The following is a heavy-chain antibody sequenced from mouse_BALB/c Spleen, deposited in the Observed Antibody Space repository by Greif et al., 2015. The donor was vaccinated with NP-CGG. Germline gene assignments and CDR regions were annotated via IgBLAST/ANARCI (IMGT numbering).Heavy chain of an antibody. CDR1: GFTFSSYG. CDR2: ISSGGSYT. Sequence: EVMLVESGGDLVKPGGSLKLSCAASGFTFSSYGMSWVRQTPDKRLEWVATISSGGSYTYYPDSVKGRFTISRDNAKNTLYLQMSSLKSEDTAMYYCARHGITTKGPAWFAYWGQGTLVTVSA. V-gene: IGHV5-6*01. J-gene: IGHJ3*01. D-gene: IGHD2-4*01. CDR3: ARHGITTKGPAWFAY.